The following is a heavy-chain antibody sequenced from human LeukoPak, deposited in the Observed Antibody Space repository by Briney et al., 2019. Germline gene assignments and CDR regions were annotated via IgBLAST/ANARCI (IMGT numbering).Heavy chain of an antibody. J-gene: IGHJ6*02. Sequence: GASVKVSCKASGGTFSRYAISWVRQAPGQGLEWMGRIVPIFGIATYAQKFQGRVTITADKSTSTAYMELSSLRSEDTAVYYCARDLGAARGFSMDVWAKGPRSPSP. V-gene: IGHV1-69*04. CDR2: IVPIFGIA. CDR1: GGTFSRYA. D-gene: IGHD1-26*01. CDR3: ARDLGAARGFSMDV.